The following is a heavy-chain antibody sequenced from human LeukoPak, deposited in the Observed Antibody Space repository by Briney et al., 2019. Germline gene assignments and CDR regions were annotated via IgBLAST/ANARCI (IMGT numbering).Heavy chain of an antibody. CDR3: ARDHYYDSSGYTFRY. D-gene: IGHD3-22*01. CDR1: GGSISSGGYY. J-gene: IGHJ1*01. V-gene: IGHV4-31*03. CDR2: IYYSGST. Sequence: SETLSLTCTVSGGSISSGGYYWTWIRQHPGKGLEWIGYIYYSGSTYYNPSLKSRVAISVDTSKNQFSLNLSSVTAADTAVYYCARDHYYDSSGYTFRYWGQGTLVTVSS.